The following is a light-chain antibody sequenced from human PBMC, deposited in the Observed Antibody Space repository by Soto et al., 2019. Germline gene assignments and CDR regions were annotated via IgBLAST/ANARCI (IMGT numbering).Light chain of an antibody. J-gene: IGLJ1*01. CDR3: FSFTTSNTHV. CDR1: SSDVGAYNY. V-gene: IGLV2-14*01. CDR2: EVS. Sequence: QYALTQPASVSGSPGQSITISCTGTSSDVGAYNYVSWFQQHPDKAPKLMIYEVSNRPSGVPNRFSGSKSGNAASLTISGLQAEDEAYYFCFSFTTSNTHVFGTGTKLTVL.